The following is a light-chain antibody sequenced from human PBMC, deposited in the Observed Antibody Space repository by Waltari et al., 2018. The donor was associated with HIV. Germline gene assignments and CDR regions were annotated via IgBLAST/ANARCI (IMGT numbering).Light chain of an antibody. Sequence: PPGQKVTISCSGSSSSFGNNYVSWYQQVPGTAPKLLIYDNNRRPSGIPDRFSGSKSGTSATLAITGLQTGDEADYYCGTWDNSLSAGFFGGGTKLTVL. V-gene: IGLV1-51*01. J-gene: IGLJ2*01. CDR2: DNN. CDR3: GTWDNSLSAGF. CDR1: SSSFGNNY.